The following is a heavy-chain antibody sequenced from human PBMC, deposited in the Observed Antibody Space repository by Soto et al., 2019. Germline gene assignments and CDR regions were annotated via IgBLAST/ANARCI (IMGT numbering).Heavy chain of an antibody. D-gene: IGHD3-9*01. J-gene: IGHJ3*02. CDR2: ISAYNGNT. Sequence: ASVKVSCKASGYTFTTYGVSWVRQAPGQGVEWMGWISAYNGNTKYAQKMQGRVTMTTDTSTSTAYMELRSLRSDDTAVYYCARAGPDDDILTDDAFDIWGQGTMVTVSS. CDR3: ARAGPDDDILTDDAFDI. V-gene: IGHV1-18*01. CDR1: GYTFTTYG.